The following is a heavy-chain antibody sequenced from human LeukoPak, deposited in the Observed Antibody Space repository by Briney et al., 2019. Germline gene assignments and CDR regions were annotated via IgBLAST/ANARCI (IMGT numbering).Heavy chain of an antibody. V-gene: IGHV3-30*02. CDR2: IRYDGSNK. Sequence: GGSLRLSCAASGFTFSSYGMHWVRQAPGKGLEWVAFIRYDGSNKYYADSVKGRFTISRDNSKNTLYLQMNSLRAEDTAVYYCAKDPGYYGSASYFTCFDYWGQGTLVTVSS. CDR3: AKDPGYYGSASYFTCFDY. CDR1: GFTFSSYG. J-gene: IGHJ4*02. D-gene: IGHD3-10*01.